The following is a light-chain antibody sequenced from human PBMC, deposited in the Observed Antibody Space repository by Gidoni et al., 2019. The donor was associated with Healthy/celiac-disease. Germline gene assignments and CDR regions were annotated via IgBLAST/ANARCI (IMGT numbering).Light chain of an antibody. CDR2: FGS. V-gene: IGKV2-28*01. CDR1: QSLLHSNGYNY. Sequence: VMTPSPFSLPVTPGEPAAIPCRSSQSLLHSNGYNYFDWYLQKPGQSPQLLIYFGSTRASGVPDRFSGSGSGTDFTLKISRVEAEDVGVYYCMQARQTPSITFGQGTRLEIK. J-gene: IGKJ5*01. CDR3: MQARQTPSIT.